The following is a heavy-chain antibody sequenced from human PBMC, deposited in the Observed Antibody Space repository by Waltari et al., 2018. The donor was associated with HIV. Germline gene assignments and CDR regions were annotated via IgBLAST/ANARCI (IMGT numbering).Heavy chain of an antibody. D-gene: IGHD6-19*01. V-gene: IGHV3-49*05. CDR3: ARGGVAVPGIHY. CDR2: IRLKANGGAT. CDR1: GFTFGDYG. Sequence: DVQVVESGGGLVKPGRSLRLSCTGSGFTFGDYGVSWFRQAPGKGLEWVGFIRLKANGGATQYGASVKGRFTISREESKSVAYLQMNSLEIEDTAVYFCARGGVAVPGIHYWGQGTLVIVSS. J-gene: IGHJ4*02.